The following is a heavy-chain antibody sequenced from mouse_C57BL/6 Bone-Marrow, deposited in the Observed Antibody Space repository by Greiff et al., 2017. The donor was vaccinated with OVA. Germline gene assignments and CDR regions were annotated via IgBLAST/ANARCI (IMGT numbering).Heavy chain of an antibody. D-gene: IGHD1-1*01. J-gene: IGHJ4*01. CDR1: GYTFTTYP. CDR2: FHPYNDDT. Sequence: VHLVESGAELVKPGASVKMSCKASGYTFTTYPIEWMKQNHGKSLEWIGNFHPYNDDTKYNEKFKGKATLTVEKSSSTVYLELSRLTSDDSAVYYCARASFYGSSPYAMDYWGQGTSVTVSS. CDR3: ARASFYGSSPYAMDY. V-gene: IGHV1-47*01.